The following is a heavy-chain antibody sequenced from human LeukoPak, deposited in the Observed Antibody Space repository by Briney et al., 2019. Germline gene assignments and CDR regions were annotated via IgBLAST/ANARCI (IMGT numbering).Heavy chain of an antibody. CDR3: ARAGSIAAAVTSLKLAYYYYMDV. Sequence: PGGSLRLSCAASGFTFSSYSMNWVRQAPGKGLEWVSSISSRSSYIYYADSVKGRFTISRDNAKNSLYLQMNSLRAEDTAVYYCARAGSIAAAVTSLKLAYYYYMDVWGKGTTVTVSS. CDR2: ISSRSSYI. V-gene: IGHV3-21*01. D-gene: IGHD6-13*01. CDR1: GFTFSSYS. J-gene: IGHJ6*03.